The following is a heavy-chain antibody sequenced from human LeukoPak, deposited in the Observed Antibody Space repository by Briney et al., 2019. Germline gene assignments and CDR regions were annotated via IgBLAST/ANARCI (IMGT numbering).Heavy chain of an antibody. J-gene: IGHJ4*02. CDR3: ARRRNSSDGMDFDY. CDR1: GFTFSSYS. Sequence: TGGSLRLSCAASGFTFSSYSMNWVRQGPGKGLVWVSRIGSDGSSASSADSVKGRFTISRDNAKNTVFLQMISLTAEDTAVYYCARRRNSSDGMDFDYWGQGTLVTVSS. V-gene: IGHV3-74*01. CDR2: IGSDGSSA. D-gene: IGHD3-22*01.